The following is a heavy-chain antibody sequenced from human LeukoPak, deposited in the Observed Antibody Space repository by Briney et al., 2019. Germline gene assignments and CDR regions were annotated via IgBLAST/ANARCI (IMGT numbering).Heavy chain of an antibody. CDR1: GDTVSSYV. Sequence: ASVKVSCKASGDTVSSYVISWVRQAPGRGLEWMGGILPIFGTAIYAQKFQGRVTVTADEPTSTAYMELSSLRSEDTAVYYCARAEDQGRYFDWLPGFASWGQGTLVTVSS. J-gene: IGHJ5*01. D-gene: IGHD3-9*01. CDR3: ARAEDQGRYFDWLPGFAS. V-gene: IGHV1-69*13. CDR2: ILPIFGTA.